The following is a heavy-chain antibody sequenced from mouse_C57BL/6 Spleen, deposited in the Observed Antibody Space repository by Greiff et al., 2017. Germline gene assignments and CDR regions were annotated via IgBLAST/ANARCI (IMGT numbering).Heavy chain of an antibody. Sequence: QVQLQQPGTELVKPGASVKLSCKASGYTFTSYWMHWVKQRPGQGLEWLGNINPSNGGTNYNAKFPSKATLTVDKTSSTSYIQLSSLTSEDSAVYYCARAYYSNYVGWYIDVWGTGTTVTVSS. D-gene: IGHD2-5*01. V-gene: IGHV1-53*01. J-gene: IGHJ1*03. CDR3: ARAYYSNYVGWYIDV. CDR1: GYTFTSYW. CDR2: INPSNGGT.